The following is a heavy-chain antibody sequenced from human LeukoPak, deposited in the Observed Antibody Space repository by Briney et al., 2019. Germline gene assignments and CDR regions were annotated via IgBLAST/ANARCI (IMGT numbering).Heavy chain of an antibody. CDR2: ISAYNGNT. J-gene: IGHJ6*02. D-gene: IGHD3-3*01. V-gene: IGHV1-18*01. CDR1: GYTFTSYG. CDR3: ASGAYYDFWSAKPWGYYGMDV. Sequence: GASVKVSCKASGYTFTSYGISWVRQAPGQELEWMGWISAYNGNTNYAQKLQGRVTMTTDTSTSTAYMELRSLRSDDTAVYYCASGAYYDFWSAKPWGYYGMDVWGQGTTVTVSS.